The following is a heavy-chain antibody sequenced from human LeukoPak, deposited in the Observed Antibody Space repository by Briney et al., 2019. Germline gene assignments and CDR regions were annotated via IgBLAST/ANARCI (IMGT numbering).Heavy chain of an antibody. D-gene: IGHD2-2*01. CDR3: ARILRYCSSTSCYYFDY. Sequence: ASVKVSCKASGYTFTSYGISWVRQAPGQGLEWMGWISAYNGNTNYTQKLQGRVTMTTDTSTSTAYMELRSLRSDDTAVYYCARILRYCSSTSCYYFDYWGQGTLVTASS. CDR2: ISAYNGNT. CDR1: GYTFTSYG. V-gene: IGHV1-18*01. J-gene: IGHJ4*02.